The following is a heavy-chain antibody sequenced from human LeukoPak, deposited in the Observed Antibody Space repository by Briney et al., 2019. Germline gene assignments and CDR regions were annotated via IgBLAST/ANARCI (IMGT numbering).Heavy chain of an antibody. Sequence: QSGGSLRLSCAASGFTFSSYWMHWVRQAPGKGLVWVSRIKSDGSSTRNADSVKGRFTISRDNAKDTLYLQMNSLRPEDTAVYYCGRDLGGRGGAWGQGTTVTVSS. J-gene: IGHJ6*02. V-gene: IGHV3-74*01. CDR2: IKSDGSST. CDR3: GRDLGGRGGA. CDR1: GFTFSSYW. D-gene: IGHD3-16*01.